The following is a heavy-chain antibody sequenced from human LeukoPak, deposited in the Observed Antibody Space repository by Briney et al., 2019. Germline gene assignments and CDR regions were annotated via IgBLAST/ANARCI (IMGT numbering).Heavy chain of an antibody. D-gene: IGHD1-20*01. CDR1: GYTFTGYD. J-gene: IGHJ4*02. V-gene: IGHV1-8*03. CDR3: ARSPTSITGTEFDY. CDR2: MNANSGNT. Sequence: GASVKVSCKASGYTFTGYDINWVRQATGQGLEWMGWMNANSGNTGYAQEFQGRVTITRSTSISTAYMELSSLRSEDTAVYYCARSPTSITGTEFDYWGQGTLVTVSS.